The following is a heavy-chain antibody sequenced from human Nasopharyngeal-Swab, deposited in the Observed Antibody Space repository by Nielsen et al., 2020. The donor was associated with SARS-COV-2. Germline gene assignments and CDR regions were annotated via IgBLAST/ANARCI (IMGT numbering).Heavy chain of an antibody. D-gene: IGHD6-13*01. CDR1: GFPFSSYG. V-gene: IGHV3-33*05. Sequence: GESLKISCAASGFPFSSYGMHWVRQAPGKGLEWVAFIAHDASNEYYGDSVKGRFSISRDSSKNTLYLQMNSLIAEDTAVYFCARGTSTSPGIDYWGQGILVTVSS. J-gene: IGHJ4*02. CDR3: ARGTSTSPGIDY. CDR2: IAHDASNE.